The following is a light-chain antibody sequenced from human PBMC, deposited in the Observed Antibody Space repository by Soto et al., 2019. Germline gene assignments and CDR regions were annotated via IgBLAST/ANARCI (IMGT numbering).Light chain of an antibody. CDR1: QSVKSD. Sequence: ETVMTQSPATLSASPGESPTLSCRARQSVKSDLAWYQQIPGQAPRLLIYSASTGATGGPARFSGSGSGTEFTLTISSLQSEDFAIYYCQQYNNWPLTFGGGTKVEI. J-gene: IGKJ4*01. V-gene: IGKV3-15*01. CDR2: SAS. CDR3: QQYNNWPLT.